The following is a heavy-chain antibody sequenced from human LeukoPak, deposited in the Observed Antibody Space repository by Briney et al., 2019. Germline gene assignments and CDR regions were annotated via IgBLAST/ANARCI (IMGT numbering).Heavy chain of an antibody. Sequence: PGGSLRLSCAASGVTFSDHHMDWVRQAPGKGLEWIGRSKNKDYAYSTVYAASVKGRFTFSRDDPKNSLYLQMNSLTTEDTAVYYCIPMWAFDIWGQGTMVTVS. CDR3: IPMWAFDI. CDR2: SKNKDYAYST. D-gene: IGHD2-21*01. J-gene: IGHJ3*02. CDR1: GVTFSDHH. V-gene: IGHV3-72*01.